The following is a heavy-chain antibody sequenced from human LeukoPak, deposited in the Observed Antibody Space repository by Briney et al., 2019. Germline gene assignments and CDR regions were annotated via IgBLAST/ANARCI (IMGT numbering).Heavy chain of an antibody. Sequence: ASVKVSCKASGYTFTGYYIHWVRQAPGQGLEWMGGINPNTGGTDYAQKFQGRVTMTRDTSITTAHMELSRLRSDDTAIYYCAKMPPSITAAGNWLGPWGEGALVTASS. CDR2: INPNTGGT. CDR1: GYTFTGYY. D-gene: IGHD6-13*01. V-gene: IGHV1-2*02. CDR3: AKMPPSITAAGNWLGP. J-gene: IGHJ5*02.